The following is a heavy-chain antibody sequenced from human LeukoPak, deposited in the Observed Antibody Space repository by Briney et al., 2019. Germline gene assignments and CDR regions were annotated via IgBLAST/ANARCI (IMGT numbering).Heavy chain of an antibody. Sequence: SVKVSCKASGGTFSSYAISWVRQAPGQGLEWMGGIIPIFGTANYAQKFQGRVTISADESTSTAYMELSSLRSEDTAVYYCAGGTYYYDSSGYYYGEYNYWGQGTLVTVSS. CDR2: IIPIFGTA. CDR1: GGTFSSYA. D-gene: IGHD3-22*01. J-gene: IGHJ4*02. V-gene: IGHV1-69*13. CDR3: AGGTYYYDSSGYYYGEYNY.